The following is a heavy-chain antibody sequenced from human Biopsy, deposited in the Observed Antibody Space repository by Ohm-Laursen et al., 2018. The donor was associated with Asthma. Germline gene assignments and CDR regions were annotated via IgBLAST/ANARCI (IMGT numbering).Heavy chain of an antibody. J-gene: IGHJ4*02. Sequence: SLRLSCTASGFIFSDYYMSWIRQAPGKGLEWVSYISTGDTTINYADSVKGRFTISRDNAKISLYLQLNSLRAGDTAVYYCARARSGNYYDYWGQRTLVPVSP. V-gene: IGHV3-11*01. CDR1: GFIFSDYY. CDR3: ARARSGNYYDY. CDR2: ISTGDTTI. D-gene: IGHD5-12*01.